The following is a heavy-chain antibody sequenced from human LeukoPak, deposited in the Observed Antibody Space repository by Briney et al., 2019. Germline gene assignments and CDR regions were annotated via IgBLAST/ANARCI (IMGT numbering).Heavy chain of an antibody. V-gene: IGHV5-51*01. CDR3: ARVAYCGGDRYGLFDY. J-gene: IGHJ4*02. CDR1: GYRFTSYW. Sequence: KYGESLKISCKGSGYRFTSYWIGWVRQMPGKGLEWMGIIYPGDSDTRYSPSFQGQVTISADKSISTAYLQWSSLKASDTAMYYCARVAYCGGDRYGLFDYWGQGTLVTVSS. D-gene: IGHD2-21*02. CDR2: IYPGDSDT.